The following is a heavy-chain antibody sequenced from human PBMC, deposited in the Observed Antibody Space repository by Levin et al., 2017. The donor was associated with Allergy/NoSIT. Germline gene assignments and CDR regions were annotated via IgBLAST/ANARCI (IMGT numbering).Heavy chain of an antibody. D-gene: IGHD2-15*01. CDR2: ISSSGSTI. CDR1: GFTFSDYY. J-gene: IGHJ6*03. Sequence: PGGSLRLSCAASGFTFSDYYMSWIRQAPGKGLEWVSYISSSGSTIYYADSVKGRFTISRDNAKNSLYLQMNSLRAEDTAVYYCARSDLYCSGGSCYPGEYYYYYMDVWGKGTTVTVSS. V-gene: IGHV3-11*01. CDR3: ARSDLYCSGGSCYPGEYYYYYMDV.